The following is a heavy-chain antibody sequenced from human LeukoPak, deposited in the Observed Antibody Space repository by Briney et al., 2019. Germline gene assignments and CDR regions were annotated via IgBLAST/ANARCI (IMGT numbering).Heavy chain of an antibody. CDR1: GITFSSYA. V-gene: IGHV3-23*01. Sequence: GGSLRLSCAASGITFSSYAMSWVRQAPGKGLEWVSGISGSGVSTYYADSVKGRFTISRDNSKNTLYLQMNSLRAEDTAVYYCAKARDGYNYYFDYWGQGTLVILSS. CDR3: AKARDGYNYYFDY. J-gene: IGHJ4*02. D-gene: IGHD5-24*01. CDR2: ISGSGVST.